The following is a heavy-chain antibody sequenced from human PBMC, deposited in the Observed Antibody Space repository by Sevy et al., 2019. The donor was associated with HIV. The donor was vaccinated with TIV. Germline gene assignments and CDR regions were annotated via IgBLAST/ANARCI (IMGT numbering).Heavy chain of an antibody. J-gene: IGHJ6*02. CDR1: GFSFSSYW. CDR3: ARDRGYSYGYAYYYNGMDV. CDR2: IKQDGGEK. Sequence: GGSLRLSCAASGFSFSSYWMTWVRQAPGKGLEWVANIKQDGGEKNYVDSVKGRFTISRDNAKNSLYLQMNSLRAEDTAVYYCARDRGYSYGYAYYYNGMDVLGQGTTVTVSS. V-gene: IGHV3-7*01. D-gene: IGHD5-18*01.